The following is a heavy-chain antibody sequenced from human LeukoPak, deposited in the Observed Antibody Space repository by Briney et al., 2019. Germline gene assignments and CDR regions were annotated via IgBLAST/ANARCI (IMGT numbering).Heavy chain of an antibody. CDR3: ARSRLHHNYGSGTDFDY. V-gene: IGHV4-39*01. Sequence: SETLSLTCTVSGGSISSSSYYWGWIRQPPGKGLEWIGSIYYSGSTYYNPSLKSRVTISVDTSKNQFSLKLSSVTAADTAVYYCARSRLHHNYGSGTDFDYWGQGTLVTVSS. D-gene: IGHD3-10*01. CDR1: GGSISSSSYY. CDR2: IYYSGST. J-gene: IGHJ4*02.